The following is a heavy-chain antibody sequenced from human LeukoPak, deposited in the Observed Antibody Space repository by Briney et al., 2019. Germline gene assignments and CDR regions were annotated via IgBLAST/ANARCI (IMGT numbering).Heavy chain of an antibody. D-gene: IGHD3-9*01. V-gene: IGHV1-69*13. J-gene: IGHJ4*02. CDR3: ARHNEGASVLRYFDWLLAYFDY. CDR1: GGTFSSYS. Sequence: ASVKVSCKSSGGTFSSYSISWVRQAPGQGLEWMGGISPIFGTANYAQSFQGRVTITADESTSTAYMALSSLRSEHTAVYSCARHNEGASVLRYFDWLLAYFDYWGQGNLVTVSS. CDR2: ISPIFGTA.